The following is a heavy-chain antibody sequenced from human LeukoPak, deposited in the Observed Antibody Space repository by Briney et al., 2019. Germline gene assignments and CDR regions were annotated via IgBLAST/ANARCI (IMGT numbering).Heavy chain of an antibody. V-gene: IGHV4-39*07. CDR2: IYYSGST. D-gene: IGHD5-24*01. CDR1: GVSISSSSYY. J-gene: IGHJ4*02. CDR3: ARVRRDGYNSGYFDY. Sequence: SETLSLTCTVSGVSISSSSYYWGWIRQPPGKGLEWIGSIYYSGSTYYNPSLKSRVTISVDTSKNQFSLKLSSVTAADTAVYYCARVRRDGYNSGYFDYWGQGTLVTVSS.